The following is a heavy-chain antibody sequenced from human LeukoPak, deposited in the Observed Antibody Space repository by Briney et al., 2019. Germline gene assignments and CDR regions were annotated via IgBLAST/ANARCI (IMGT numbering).Heavy chain of an antibody. CDR1: GFTFSSYG. CDR3: AKAPPVVPAATRDLDY. CDR2: ILSDGSKE. D-gene: IGHD2-2*01. J-gene: IGHJ4*02. V-gene: IGHV3-30*02. Sequence: GGSLRLSCAASGFTFSSYGMHWVRQAPGKGLEWVAVILSDGSKEFYTDSVKGRFTISRDNSKNTLYLQMNSLRAEDTAVYYCAKAPPVVPAATRDLDYWGQGTLVTVSS.